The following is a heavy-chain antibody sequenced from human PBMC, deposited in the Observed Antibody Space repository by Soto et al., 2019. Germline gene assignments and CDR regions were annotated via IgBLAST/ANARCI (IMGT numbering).Heavy chain of an antibody. Sequence: QVQLVQSGAEVKKPGASVKISCKASGYTFTRYTMNWVRQAPGQRLEWMGWINPDNGNTKSSQKFQDRVIITRETSASTAYMDLSSLRSEDTAVYYCARGIATGQLDPWDQGTLVTVSS. CDR2: INPDNGNT. V-gene: IGHV1-3*01. CDR3: ARGIATGQLDP. D-gene: IGHD2-15*01. CDR1: GYTFTRYT. J-gene: IGHJ5*02.